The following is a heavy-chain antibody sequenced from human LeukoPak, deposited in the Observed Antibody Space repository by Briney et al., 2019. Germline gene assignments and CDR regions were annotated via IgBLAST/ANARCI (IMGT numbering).Heavy chain of an antibody. CDR1: GGTFSSYA. J-gene: IGHJ6*03. CDR2: IIPIFGTA. CDR3: ARGPSITLVRGGQWHYYMDV. D-gene: IGHD3-10*01. V-gene: IGHV1-69*13. Sequence: GASVKVSCKASGGTFSSYAISWVRQAPGQGLEWMGGIIPIFGTANYAQKFQGRVTITADESTSTAYMELSSLRSEDTAVYYCARGPSITLVRGGQWHYYMDVWGKGTTVTISS.